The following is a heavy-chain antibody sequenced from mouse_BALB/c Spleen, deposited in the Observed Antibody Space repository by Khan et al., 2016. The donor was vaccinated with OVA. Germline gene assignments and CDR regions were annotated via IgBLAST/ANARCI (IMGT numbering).Heavy chain of an antibody. Sequence: VQLKESGPGLVKPSQSLSLTCTVTGYSITSDYAWNWIRQFPGNKLEWMGYISYSGSTTYNPSLKSRISITRDTSKDQFFLQLKSVTLEDTATNSCASDLGRYYAMDYWGQGTSVTVSS. CDR3: ASDLGRYYAMDY. V-gene: IGHV3-2*02. J-gene: IGHJ4*01. CDR1: GYSITSDYA. CDR2: ISYSGST. D-gene: IGHD4-1*01.